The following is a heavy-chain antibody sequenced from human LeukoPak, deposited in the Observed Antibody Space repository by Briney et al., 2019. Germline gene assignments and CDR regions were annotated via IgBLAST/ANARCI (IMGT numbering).Heavy chain of an antibody. Sequence: PGRSLRLSCAASGFTFSSYGVHWVRQAPGKGLEWVTFMQYDGSVIFYADSVKGRFTISRDNSKNTLFLQMNSLRDEDTAVYYCARLSITIFGVGGYFDYWGQGTLVTVSS. J-gene: IGHJ4*02. V-gene: IGHV3-30*03. CDR2: MQYDGSVI. CDR1: GFTFSSYG. D-gene: IGHD3-3*01. CDR3: ARLSITIFGVGGYFDY.